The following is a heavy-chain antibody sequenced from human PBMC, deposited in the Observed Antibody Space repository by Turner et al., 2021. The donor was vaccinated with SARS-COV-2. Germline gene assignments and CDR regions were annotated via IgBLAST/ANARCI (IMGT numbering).Heavy chain of an antibody. V-gene: IGHV3-21*01. Sequence: EVQLVESGGGLVKPGGSLRLSCAASGFTFSTYSMNWVRQAPGKGLEWVSSISSRISYIYYADSVKGRFTISRDNAKNSLYLQMNSLRAEDTAVYYCARDLVDFWSGYHRLGFDYWGQGTLVTVSS. CDR3: ARDLVDFWSGYHRLGFDY. J-gene: IGHJ4*02. D-gene: IGHD3-3*01. CDR1: GFTFSTYS. CDR2: ISSRISYI.